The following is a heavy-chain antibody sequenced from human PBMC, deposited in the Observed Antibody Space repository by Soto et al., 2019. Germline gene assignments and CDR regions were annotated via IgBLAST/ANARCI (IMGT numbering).Heavy chain of an antibody. V-gene: IGHV3-23*01. Sequence: GGSLRLSCAASGFTFSSYAMSWVRQAPGKGLEWVSAISGSGGSTYYADSVKGRFTISRDNSKNTLYLQMNSLRAEDTAVYYCAKGHETNDYSLYYYMDVWGKGTTVTVSS. J-gene: IGHJ6*03. CDR3: AKGHETNDYSLYYYMDV. CDR2: ISGSGGST. D-gene: IGHD4-4*01. CDR1: GFTFSSYA.